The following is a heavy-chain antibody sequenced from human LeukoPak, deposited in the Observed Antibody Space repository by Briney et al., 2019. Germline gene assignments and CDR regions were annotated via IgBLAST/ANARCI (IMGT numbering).Heavy chain of an antibody. J-gene: IGHJ3*02. CDR1: GGSISSGGYY. Sequence: SQTLSLTCTVSGGSISSGGYYWSWIRQPPGKGLEWIGYIYHSGSTYYNPSLRSRVTISVDTSKNQFSLKLSSVTAADTAVYYCARERSGSYYIDAFDIWGQGTMVTVSS. D-gene: IGHD1-26*01. CDR3: ARERSGSYYIDAFDI. V-gene: IGHV4-30-2*01. CDR2: IYHSGST.